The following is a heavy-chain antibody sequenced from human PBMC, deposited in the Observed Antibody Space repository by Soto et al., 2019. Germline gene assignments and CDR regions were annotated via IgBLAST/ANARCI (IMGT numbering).Heavy chain of an antibody. J-gene: IGHJ6*02. CDR3: ARESGGYDSSTRYGLDV. CDR2: IYYSGST. CDR1: GCSMRSVGHY. D-gene: IGHD6-25*01. Sequence: SETLSLPCSGSGCSMRSVGHYWTWIRQQPGKGLEWIGYIYYSGSTDYNPSLRSRVTISVDRSKNQFSLNLSSVTAADTAIYYCARESGGYDSSTRYGLDVWGQGTTVTVSS. V-gene: IGHV4-31*03.